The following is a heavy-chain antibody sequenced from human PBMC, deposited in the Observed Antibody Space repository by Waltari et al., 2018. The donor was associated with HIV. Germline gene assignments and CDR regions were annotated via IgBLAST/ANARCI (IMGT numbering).Heavy chain of an antibody. CDR3: AKYLDCSGTSCYTPYFDY. Sequence: EVQLLESGGGLVQPGGSLRPSCAASGFIFSSYAMSWVRRAPGKGLEWVSAITGSGGGTYYADSVKGRFTFSRDNSQNTLYLQMNSLRAEDTAVYYCAKYLDCSGTSCYTPYFDYWGQGTLVTVSP. V-gene: IGHV3-23*01. D-gene: IGHD2-2*02. CDR1: GFIFSSYA. CDR2: ITGSGGGT. J-gene: IGHJ4*02.